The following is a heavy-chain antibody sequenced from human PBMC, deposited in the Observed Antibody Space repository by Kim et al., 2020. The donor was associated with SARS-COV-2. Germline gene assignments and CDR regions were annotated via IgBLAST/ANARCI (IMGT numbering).Heavy chain of an antibody. V-gene: IGHV3-23*01. Sequence: GGSLRLSCAASRFPFSNYGMSWVRQAPGKGLEWVSIISGGGGSTYYTDSVKGRFTISRDNPKNTLYLQMNSLRAEDTAVYYCAKRGDSGNYYRAFDIWGQGTMVTVSS. CDR2: ISGGGGST. CDR3: AKRGDSGNYYRAFDI. J-gene: IGHJ3*02. D-gene: IGHD1-26*01. CDR1: RFPFSNYG.